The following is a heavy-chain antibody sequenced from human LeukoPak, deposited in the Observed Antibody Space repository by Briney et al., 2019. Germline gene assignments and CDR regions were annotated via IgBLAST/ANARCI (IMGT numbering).Heavy chain of an antibody. CDR1: GGSISSYY. J-gene: IGHJ5*02. CDR3: ASSIYDYVPFDP. Sequence: SETLSLTCTVSGGSISSYYWSWIRQPPGKGLEWIGYIYYSGSTNYNPSLKSRVTISVDTSKNQFSLKLSSVTAADTAVYYCASSIYDYVPFDPWGRGTLVTVSS. CDR2: IYYSGST. V-gene: IGHV4-59*01. D-gene: IGHD3-16*01.